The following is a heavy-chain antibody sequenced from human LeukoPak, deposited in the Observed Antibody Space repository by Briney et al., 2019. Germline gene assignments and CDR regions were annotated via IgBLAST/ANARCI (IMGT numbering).Heavy chain of an antibody. V-gene: IGHV3-23*01. CDR1: GFTFSSYT. J-gene: IGHJ4*02. CDR2: ITTGGPNT. CDR3: AKDGGLWVSAHWGDS. D-gene: IGHD7-27*01. Sequence: GGSLRLSCTASGFTFSSYTMSWVRQAPGKGLKWVSTITTGGPNTYFADSVKGRFTVSRDDSKNTLYLQMNSLRAEDTAVYYCAKDGGLWVSAHWGDSWGRGTLVTVSS.